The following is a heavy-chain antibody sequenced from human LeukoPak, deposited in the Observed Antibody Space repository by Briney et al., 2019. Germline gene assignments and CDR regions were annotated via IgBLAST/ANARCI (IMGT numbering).Heavy chain of an antibody. CDR2: ISSSSSYI. Sequence: GGSLRLSCAASGFTFSSYSMNWVRQAPGKGLEWVSSISSSSSYIYYADSVKGRFTISRDNAKNSLCLQMNSLRAEDTAVYYCTTPPLGDSSGYYPPGWGQGTLVTVSS. V-gene: IGHV3-21*01. CDR1: GFTFSSYS. J-gene: IGHJ4*02. CDR3: TTPPLGDSSGYYPPG. D-gene: IGHD3-22*01.